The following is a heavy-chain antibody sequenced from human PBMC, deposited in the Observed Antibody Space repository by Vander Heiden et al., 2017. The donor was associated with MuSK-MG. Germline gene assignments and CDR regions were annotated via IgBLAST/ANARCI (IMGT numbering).Heavy chain of an antibody. CDR3: ARRTYYDYVWGSYRFLGYFDY. Sequence: QVQLQQWGAGLLKPSETLSLTCAAYGGSFSGYYWSWIRQPPGKGLEWIGEINHSGSTNYNPSLKSRVTISVDTSKNQFSLKLSSVTAADTAVYYCARRTYYDYVWGSYRFLGYFDYWGQGTLVTVSS. D-gene: IGHD3-16*02. V-gene: IGHV4-34*01. CDR1: GGSFSGYY. CDR2: INHSGST. J-gene: IGHJ4*02.